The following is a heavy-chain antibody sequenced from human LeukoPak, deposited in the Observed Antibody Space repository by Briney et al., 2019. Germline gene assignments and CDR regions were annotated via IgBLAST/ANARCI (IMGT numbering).Heavy chain of an antibody. J-gene: IGHJ4*02. CDR3: AKHIVAGFDY. D-gene: IGHD5-12*01. CDR2: ISGSGGST. V-gene: IGHV3-23*01. Sequence: GRSLRLSCAASGFTFSNYAIHWVRQAPGKGLEWVSAISGSGGSTYYADSVKGRFTISRDNSKNTLYLQMNSLRAEDTAVYYCAKHIVAGFDYRGQGTLVTVSS. CDR1: GFTFSNYA.